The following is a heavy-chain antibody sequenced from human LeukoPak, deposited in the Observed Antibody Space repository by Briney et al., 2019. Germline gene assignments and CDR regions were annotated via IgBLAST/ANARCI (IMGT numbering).Heavy chain of an antibody. CDR2: INPSGGST. V-gene: IGHV1-46*01. CDR1: GYTFTNYN. CDR3: ARYIYGYLHY. Sequence: ASVKVSCKASGYTFTNYNIHWVRQAPGKGLEWMGIINPSGGSTSYAQKFQGRVTMTRDTSTSTVYMELSSLRSEDTAVNYCARYIYGYLHYWGQGTLVTVSS. D-gene: IGHD5-18*01. J-gene: IGHJ4*02.